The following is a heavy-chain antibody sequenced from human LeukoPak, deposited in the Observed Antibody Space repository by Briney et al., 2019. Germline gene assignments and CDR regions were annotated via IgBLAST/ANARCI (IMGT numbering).Heavy chain of an antibody. Sequence: KPGGSLRLSCAASGFTVSTNYMSWVRQAPGKGLEWVSYISSSGSTIYYADSVKGRFTISRDNSKNTLYLQMNSLRAEDTAVYYCARVRMAIGTSQAIDYWGQGTLVTVSS. J-gene: IGHJ4*02. CDR1: GFTVSTNY. D-gene: IGHD5-24*01. CDR2: ISSSGSTI. V-gene: IGHV3-11*04. CDR3: ARVRMAIGTSQAIDY.